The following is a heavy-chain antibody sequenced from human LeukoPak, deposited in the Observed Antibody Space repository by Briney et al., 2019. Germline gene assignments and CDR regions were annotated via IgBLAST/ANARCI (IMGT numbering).Heavy chain of an antibody. CDR2: IIPIFGTV. D-gene: IGHD1-7*01. CDR1: GGTFSSYA. Sequence: SVKVSCKASGGTFSSYAISWVRQAPGQGLEWMGGIIPIFGTVNYAQKFQGRVTITADESTSTAYMELSSLRSEDTAVYYCARVSDPFNWNLRSYYDYYMDVWGKGTTVTVSS. CDR3: ARVSDPFNWNLRSYYDYYMDV. J-gene: IGHJ6*03. V-gene: IGHV1-69*13.